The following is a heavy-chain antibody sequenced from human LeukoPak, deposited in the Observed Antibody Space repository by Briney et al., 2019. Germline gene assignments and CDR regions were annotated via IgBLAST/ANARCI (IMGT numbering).Heavy chain of an antibody. CDR3: ARDYDVEMATIGPRARAFDI. V-gene: IGHV4-38-2*02. Sequence: SETLSLTCTVSGYSISSGYYWGWIRQPPGKGLEWIGSIYHSGSTYYNPSLKSRVTISVDTSKNQFSLKLSSVTAADTAVYYCARDYDVEMATIGPRARAFDIWGQGTMVTVSS. J-gene: IGHJ3*02. D-gene: IGHD5-24*01. CDR2: IYHSGST. CDR1: GYSISSGYY.